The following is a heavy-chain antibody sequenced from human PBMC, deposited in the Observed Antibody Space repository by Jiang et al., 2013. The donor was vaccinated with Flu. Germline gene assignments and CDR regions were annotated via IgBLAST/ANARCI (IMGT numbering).Heavy chain of an antibody. Sequence: GSGLVKPSQTVSLTCAVSGGSISSGGYSWGWIRQPPGRGLEWITYFYYSGGTYYNPSLRSRVDTSADASQNQFSLRLSSVTAADTAMYYCTRVRVDSGTVDYWGQGTLVTVSS. CDR3: TRVRVDSGTVDY. D-gene: IGHD3-10*01. CDR1: GGSISSGGYS. J-gene: IGHJ4*02. CDR2: FYYSGGT. V-gene: IGHV4-30-4*07.